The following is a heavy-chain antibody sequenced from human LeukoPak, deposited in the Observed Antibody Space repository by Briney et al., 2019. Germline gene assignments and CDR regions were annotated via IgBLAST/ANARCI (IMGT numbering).Heavy chain of an antibody. CDR3: AKDGSGSYYDY. V-gene: IGHV3-7*01. CDR2: IKQDGSEK. CDR1: GFTFSSYW. J-gene: IGHJ4*02. Sequence: GGSLRLSCAASGFTFSSYWMSWVRQAPGRGLEWVANIKQDGSEKYYVDSVKGRFTISRGNAKNSLYLQMNSLRAEDTAVYYCAKDGSGSYYDYWGQGTLVTVSS. D-gene: IGHD3-10*01.